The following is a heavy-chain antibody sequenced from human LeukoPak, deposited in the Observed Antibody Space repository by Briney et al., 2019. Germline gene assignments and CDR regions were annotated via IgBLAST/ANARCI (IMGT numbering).Heavy chain of an antibody. CDR3: ARTRKSYYCDSSGYYTFDY. J-gene: IGHJ4*02. V-gene: IGHV1-3*01. CDR1: GYTFTSYA. D-gene: IGHD3-22*01. CDR2: INAGNGNT. Sequence: ASVKVSCKASGYTFTSYAMHWVRQAPGQRLEWMGWINAGNGNTKYSQKFQGRVTITRDTSASTAYMELSSLRSEDTAVYYCARTRKSYYCDSSGYYTFDYWGQGTLVTVSS.